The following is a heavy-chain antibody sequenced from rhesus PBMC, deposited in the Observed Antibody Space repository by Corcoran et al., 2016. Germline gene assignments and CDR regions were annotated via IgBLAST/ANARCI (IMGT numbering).Heavy chain of an antibody. CDR1: GYSISSGYY. V-gene: IGHV4-122*02. Sequence: QVQLQESGPGLVKPSETLSLTCAVSGYSISSGYYWSWIRQPPGKGLEWIGNSTYCGITSDNPPLKSRVTSSRDTSKNQFSLKLSSVTAADTAVYYCAGWRYSGILLDSWGQGVVVTVSS. J-gene: IGHJ6*01. D-gene: IGHD5-24*01. CDR3: AGWRYSGILLDS. CDR2: STYCGIT.